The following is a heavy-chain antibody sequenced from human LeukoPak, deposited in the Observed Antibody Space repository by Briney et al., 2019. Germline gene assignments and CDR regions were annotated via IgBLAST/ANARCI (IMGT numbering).Heavy chain of an antibody. CDR1: GYTFTSYD. D-gene: IGHD2-2*01. CDR3: ARAFVVVVPAARVLGY. Sequence: ASVKVSCKASGYTFTSYDINWVRQAPGQGLEWMGWMNPNSGNTGYAQKFQGRVIMTRNTSMSTAYMELSSLRSEDTAVYYCARAFVVVVPAARVLGYWGQGTLVTVSS. CDR2: MNPNSGNT. J-gene: IGHJ4*02. V-gene: IGHV1-8*01.